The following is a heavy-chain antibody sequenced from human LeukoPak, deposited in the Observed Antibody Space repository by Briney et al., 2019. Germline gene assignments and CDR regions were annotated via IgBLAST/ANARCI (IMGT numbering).Heavy chain of an antibody. CDR2: NYYSGSA. J-gene: IGHJ5*02. CDR1: GGSISSYY. CDR3: ARGGDVPDP. Sequence: SETLSLTCTVSGGSISSYYWSWIRQPPGKGLEWIGYNYYSGSANYNPSHKSRVTISVDTSKNQFSLKLSSVTAADTAVYYCARGGDVPDPWGQGTLVTVSS. D-gene: IGHD7-27*01. V-gene: IGHV4-59*01.